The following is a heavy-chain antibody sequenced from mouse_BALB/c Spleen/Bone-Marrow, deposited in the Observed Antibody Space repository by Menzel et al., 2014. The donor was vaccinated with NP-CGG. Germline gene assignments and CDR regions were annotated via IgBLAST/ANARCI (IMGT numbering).Heavy chain of an antibody. CDR3: TRSGTSSLHTPAAHER. CDR2: IPPSNGGT. V-gene: IGHV1S81*02. CDR1: GYTFTSYY. J-gene: IGHJ1*01. D-gene: IGHD1-2*01. Sequence: QVQLQQSGAELVKPGASVKLSCKASGYTFTSYYMYWVPPGPGQGLEWIGAIPPSNGGTNFNEKFKSKATLTVAPSSSTAYMQLSSLTSEDSAVYYCTRSGTSSLHTPAAHERGGAGTTVTLSS.